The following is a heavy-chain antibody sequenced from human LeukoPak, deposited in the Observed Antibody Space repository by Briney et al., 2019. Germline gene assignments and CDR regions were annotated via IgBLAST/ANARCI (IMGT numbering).Heavy chain of an antibody. CDR2: IWYDGSNK. Sequence: GGTLRLSCAASGFTFSSYGMHRVRQAPGTGLEWVAVIWYDGSNKYYGDSVKGRFTISRDNSKKTLYLQMNSLRVEDTAVYYCARGDGYNDAEYLQHWGQGTLVTVS. CDR1: GFTFSSYG. CDR3: ARGDGYNDAEYLQH. J-gene: IGHJ1*01. D-gene: IGHD5-24*01. V-gene: IGHV3-33*01.